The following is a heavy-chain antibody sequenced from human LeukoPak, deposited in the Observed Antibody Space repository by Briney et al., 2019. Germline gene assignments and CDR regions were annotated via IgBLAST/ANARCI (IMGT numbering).Heavy chain of an antibody. CDR1: GGSFSGYY. V-gene: IGHV4-34*01. J-gene: IGHJ4*02. D-gene: IGHD6-13*01. Sequence: SETLSLTCAVSGGSFSGYYWSWIRQPPGKGLEWIGEINHSGSTNYTPSLKSRVTISVDTSKNQFSLKLTSVTAADTAVYYCARGRSVGYSNFWYAQYKAPFDYWGQGTLVTVSS. CDR2: INHSGST. CDR3: ARGRSVGYSNFWYAQYKAPFDY.